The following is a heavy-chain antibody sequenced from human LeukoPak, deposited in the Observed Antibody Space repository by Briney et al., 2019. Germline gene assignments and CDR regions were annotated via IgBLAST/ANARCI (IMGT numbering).Heavy chain of an antibody. V-gene: IGHV3-49*04. Sequence: GGSLRLSCAASGFTFSTYGMHWVRQAPGKGLEWVGFIRSKAYGGTTEYAASVKGRFTISRDDSKSIAYLQMNSLKTEDTAVYYCTRGVETSDAFDIWGQGTMVTVSS. CDR3: TRGVETSDAFDI. J-gene: IGHJ3*02. CDR2: IRSKAYGGTT. CDR1: GFTFSTYG.